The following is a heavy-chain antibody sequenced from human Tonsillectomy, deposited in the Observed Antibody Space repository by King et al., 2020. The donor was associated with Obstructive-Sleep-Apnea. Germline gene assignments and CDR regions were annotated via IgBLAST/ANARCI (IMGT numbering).Heavy chain of an antibody. Sequence: QLQESGPGLVKPSQTLSLTCAVSGGSISSGGYSWSWIRQPPGKGLEWIGYIYYSGSTYYNPSLKSRVTISVDTSKNQFSLKLSSVTAADTAVYYCARGQNYDFWGGYYGGGGSDFDIWGQGTMVTVSS. J-gene: IGHJ3*02. CDR1: GGSISSGGYS. CDR3: ARGQNYDFWGGYYGGGGSDFDI. D-gene: IGHD3-3*01. CDR2: IYYSGST. V-gene: IGHV4-30-4*07.